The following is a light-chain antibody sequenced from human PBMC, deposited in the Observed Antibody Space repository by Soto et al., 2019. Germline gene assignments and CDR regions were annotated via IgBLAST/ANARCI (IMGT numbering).Light chain of an antibody. Sequence: EIVLTQSPATLSLSPGERATLSCRASQSVSSYLVWYQQKHGQAPRLLIYDASNRATGIPARFSGSGSGTDFTLTISSLEPEDFAVYYCQQRSNWQYTFGQGTKLEIK. CDR1: QSVSSY. V-gene: IGKV3-11*01. CDR2: DAS. J-gene: IGKJ2*01. CDR3: QQRSNWQYT.